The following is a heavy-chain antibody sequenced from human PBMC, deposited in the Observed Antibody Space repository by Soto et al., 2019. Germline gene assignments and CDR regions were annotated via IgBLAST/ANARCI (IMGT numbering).Heavy chain of an antibody. Sequence: QPVRSAVSWGTSVDVDYRCNWVRQRPGKGLEWSGFIYHSGGTYYNPSLKSRVTISVDTSKNQFSLKLDSVTAADTAMYYGAGGSASDYVMDVLGKGSTDTGS. CDR2: IYHSGGT. V-gene: IGHV4-30-2*01. D-gene: IGHD6-25*01. J-gene: IGHJ6*01. CDR1: WGTSVDVDYR. CDR3: AGGSASDYVMDV.